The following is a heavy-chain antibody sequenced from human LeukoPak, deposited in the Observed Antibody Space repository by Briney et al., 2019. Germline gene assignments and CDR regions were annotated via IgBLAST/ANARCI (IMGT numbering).Heavy chain of an antibody. Sequence: SETLSLTCTVPGGSISSYYWSWIRQPAGKGLEWIGRIYTSGSNNYNPSLKSRVTMSVDTSKNQFSLKLSSVTAADTAVYYCARVGHIAVAGTYNWFDPWGQGTLVTVSS. CDR3: ARVGHIAVAGTYNWFDP. V-gene: IGHV4-4*07. CDR1: GGSISSYY. J-gene: IGHJ5*02. CDR2: IYTSGSN. D-gene: IGHD6-19*01.